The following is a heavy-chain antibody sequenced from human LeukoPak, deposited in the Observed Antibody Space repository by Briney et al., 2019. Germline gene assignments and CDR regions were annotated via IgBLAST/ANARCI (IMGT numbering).Heavy chain of an antibody. J-gene: IGHJ4*02. Sequence: PSETLSLTCAVYGGSFSGYYWSWIRQPPGKGLEWIGEINHSGSTNYNPSLKSRVTISVDTSKNQFSLKLSSVTAADTAVYYCARLRFSGNYWGQGTLVTVSS. CDR3: ARLRFSGNY. CDR2: INHSGST. D-gene: IGHD3-3*01. CDR1: GGSFSGYY. V-gene: IGHV4-34*01.